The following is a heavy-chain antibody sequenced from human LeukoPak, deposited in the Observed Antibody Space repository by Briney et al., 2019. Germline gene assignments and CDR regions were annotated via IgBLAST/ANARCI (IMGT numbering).Heavy chain of an antibody. Sequence: PGGSLRLSCGASGFTFSSYWMNWARQAPGKGLEWVASINHNGNVNYYVDSVKGRFTISRDNAKNSLYLQMSNLRAEDTAVCFCARGGGLDVWGQGATVTVSS. CDR2: INHNGNVN. D-gene: IGHD3-16*01. CDR3: ARGGGLDV. CDR1: GFTFSSYW. V-gene: IGHV3-7*03. J-gene: IGHJ6*02.